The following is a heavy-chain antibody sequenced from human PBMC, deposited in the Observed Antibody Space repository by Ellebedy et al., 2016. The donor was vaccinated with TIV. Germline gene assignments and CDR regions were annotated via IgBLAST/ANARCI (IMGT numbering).Heavy chain of an antibody. J-gene: IGHJ4*02. V-gene: IGHV4-4*02. CDR2: IYHGEST. D-gene: IGHD3-22*01. Sequence: SETLSPTCAPPGGSISSSTWRSWVRQHPGEGLEWIGEIYHGESTNYNPSLKSRVTISVHKSKNQFSLKLSSVTAADTAVYYCASYYDSRSYHYHAIGYWGQGTLVTVSS. CDR3: ASYYDSRSYHYHAIGY. CDR1: GGSISSSTW.